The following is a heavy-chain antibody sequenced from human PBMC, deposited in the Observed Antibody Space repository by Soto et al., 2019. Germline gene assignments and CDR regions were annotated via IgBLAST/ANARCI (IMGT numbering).Heavy chain of an antibody. J-gene: IGHJ4*02. CDR1: CGSISGFY. Sequence: SETLSLTCTVSCGSISGFYWSWIRQPSGKGLEWFGRISGSGSSDYNPSLKSRVTMSADTSKNQFSLKLSSVTAADTAVYYCAREDVSHYYHIYDYWGQGTQVNVS. CDR3: AREDVSHYYHIYDY. D-gene: IGHD3-9*01. V-gene: IGHV4-4*07. CDR2: ISGSGSS.